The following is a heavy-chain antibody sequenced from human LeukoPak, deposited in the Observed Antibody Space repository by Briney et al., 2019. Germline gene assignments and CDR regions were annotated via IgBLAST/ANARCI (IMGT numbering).Heavy chain of an antibody. D-gene: IGHD3-3*01. Sequence: PGRSLRLSCAASGFTFSSYGMHWVRQAPGKGLEWVAVISYDGSNKYCADSVKGRFTISKDNSKNSLYLQMNSLRAEDTAVYYCAREATYYDFWSGYRALDYWGQGTLVTVSS. J-gene: IGHJ4*02. CDR2: ISYDGSNK. V-gene: IGHV3-30*03. CDR1: GFTFSSYG. CDR3: AREATYYDFWSGYRALDY.